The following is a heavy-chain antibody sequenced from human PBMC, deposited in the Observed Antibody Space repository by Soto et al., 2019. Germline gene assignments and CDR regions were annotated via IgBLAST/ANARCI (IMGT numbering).Heavy chain of an antibody. CDR3: AREIAVVGTRYNWFDP. J-gene: IGHJ5*02. V-gene: IGHV1-69*01. CDR2: IIPIFGTA. D-gene: IGHD6-19*01. CDR1: GGTFSSYA. Sequence: QVQLVQSGVEVKKPGSSVKVSCKASGGTFSSYAISWVRQAPGQGLEWMGGIIPIFGTANYAQKFQGRVTITADESTSTAYMELSSLRAEDTAVYYCAREIAVVGTRYNWFDPWGQGTLVTVSS.